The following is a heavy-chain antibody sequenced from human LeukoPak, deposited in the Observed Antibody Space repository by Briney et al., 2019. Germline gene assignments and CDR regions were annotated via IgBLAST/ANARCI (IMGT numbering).Heavy chain of an antibody. V-gene: IGHV3-53*01. J-gene: IGHJ4*02. CDR1: GFTVSSNY. Sequence: GGSQRLSCAASGFTVSSNYMNRVRQAPGKGLEWVSVIYGGGNIYYADSVKGRFTISRDNSKNTLYLQMNSLRAEDTAVYYCARGAGYNYPYYFDYWGQGTLVTVSS. CDR2: IYGGGNI. D-gene: IGHD5-24*01. CDR3: ARGAGYNYPYYFDY.